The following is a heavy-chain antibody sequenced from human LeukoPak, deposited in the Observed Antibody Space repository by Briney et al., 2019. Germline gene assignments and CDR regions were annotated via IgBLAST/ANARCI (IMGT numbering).Heavy chain of an antibody. J-gene: IGHJ4*02. CDR3: ARDGKPDYYDSSGYDYFDY. CDR2: ISWGGRNK. Sequence: GGSLRLSCGASGFTFRSFDMHWVRQAPGKGLEGVAAISWGGRNKYYADYGQGRFAFSRDNSKNMLYLQMNSLRAEDTAVYYCARDGKPDYYDSSGYDYFDYWGQGTLVTVSS. V-gene: IGHV3-30*09. D-gene: IGHD3-22*01. CDR1: GFTFRSFD.